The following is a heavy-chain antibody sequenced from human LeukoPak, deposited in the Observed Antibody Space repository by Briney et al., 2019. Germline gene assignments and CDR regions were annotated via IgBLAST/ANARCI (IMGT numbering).Heavy chain of an antibody. J-gene: IGHJ6*03. CDR3: ARQKRYFDWLPHYYYYYMDV. Sequence: GGSLRLSCAASGFTFDDYGMSWVRQAPGKGLEWVSGINWNGGSTGYADSVKGRFTISRDNAKNSLYLQMNSLRAEDTALYYCARQKRYFDWLPHYYYYYMDVWGKGTTVTVSS. V-gene: IGHV3-20*04. CDR2: INWNGGST. CDR1: GFTFDDYG. D-gene: IGHD3-9*01.